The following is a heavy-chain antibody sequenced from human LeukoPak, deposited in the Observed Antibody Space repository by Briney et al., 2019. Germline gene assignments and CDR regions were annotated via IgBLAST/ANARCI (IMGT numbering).Heavy chain of an antibody. D-gene: IGHD3-3*01. J-gene: IGHJ4*02. V-gene: IGHV1-2*02. CDR2: INPNSGGT. CDR1: GYTFTGYY. CDR3: ARGKYYDFWSGYYKDY. Sequence: ASVKVSCKASGYTFTGYYMHWVRQAPGQGLEWMGWINPNSGGTNYAQKFQGRVTMTRDTSISTAYMELSRLRSDDTAVYYCARGKYYDFWSGYYKDYWGQGTLVTVSP.